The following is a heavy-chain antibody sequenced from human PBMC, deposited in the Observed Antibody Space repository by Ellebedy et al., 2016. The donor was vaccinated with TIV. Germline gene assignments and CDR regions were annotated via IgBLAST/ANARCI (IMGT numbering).Heavy chain of an antibody. V-gene: IGHV3-30*03. CDR2: ISYDGRNA. CDR1: GFSFDRFG. Sequence: GESLKISCAASGFSFDRFGMHWVRQAPGKGLEWVAVISYDGRNAYYADSVKGRFTISRDNSKNTLYLQMNSLRAEDTAVYYCARDGVGLIDLDSWGQGTLVTVSS. J-gene: IGHJ4*02. CDR3: ARDGVGLIDLDS. D-gene: IGHD3-3*01.